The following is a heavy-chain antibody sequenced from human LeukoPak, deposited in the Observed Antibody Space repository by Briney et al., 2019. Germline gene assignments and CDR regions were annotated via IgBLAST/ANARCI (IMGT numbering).Heavy chain of an antibody. CDR3: ARRIAVAGNANFDY. CDR2: IYYSGST. Sequence: SETLSLTCTVSGGSISSYYWSWIRQPPGKGLEWTGYIYYSGSTNYNPSLKSRVTISVDTSKNQFSLKLSSVTAADTAVYYCARRIAVAGNANFDYWGQGTLVTVSS. CDR1: GGSISSYY. V-gene: IGHV4-59*08. D-gene: IGHD6-19*01. J-gene: IGHJ4*02.